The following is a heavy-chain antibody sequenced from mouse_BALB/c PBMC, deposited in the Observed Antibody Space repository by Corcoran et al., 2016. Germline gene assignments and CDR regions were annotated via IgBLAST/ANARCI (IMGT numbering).Heavy chain of an antibody. CDR2: IDPENGNT. CDR1: GFNFKAYY. V-gene: IGHV14-1*02. CDR3: ARAGTCDY. D-gene: IGHD4-1*01. J-gene: IGHJ2*01. Sequence: FQLQQSGAELVRPGALVKLSCKASGFNFKAYYMHWVKQRPEQGLEWIGWIDPENGNTIYDPKFQGKASITADTSSNTAYLQLSSLTSEDTAVYYCARAGTCDYWGQGTTLTVSS.